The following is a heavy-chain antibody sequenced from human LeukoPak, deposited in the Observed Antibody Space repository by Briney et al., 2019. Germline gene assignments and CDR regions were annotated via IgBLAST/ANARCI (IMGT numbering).Heavy chain of an antibody. V-gene: IGHV4-59*01. Sequence: PSETLSLTCTVSGGSISSYYWSWIRQPPGKGLEWIGYIYYSGSTNYNPSLKSRVTMSVDTSKNQFSLKLTSVTAADTAVYYCAGGEEWDRGCAGYWGQGTLITVSS. J-gene: IGHJ4*02. CDR3: AGGEEWDRGCAGY. CDR1: GGSISSYY. CDR2: IYYSGST. D-gene: IGHD1-26*01.